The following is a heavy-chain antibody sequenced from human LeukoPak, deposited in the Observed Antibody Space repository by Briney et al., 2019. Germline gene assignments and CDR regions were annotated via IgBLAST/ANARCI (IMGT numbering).Heavy chain of an antibody. V-gene: IGHV5-51*01. CDR1: GYRFNDYW. J-gene: IGHJ4*02. CDR2: IYPSDSST. D-gene: IGHD4-23*01. CDR3: ARQFGGNSEFDY. Sequence: GESLKISCKASGYRFNDYWIGWVRQMPGKGLEWVGIIYPSDSSTRYSPSFQGQVTISADKSISTAYLQWSSLRASGTAMYYCARQFGGNSEFDYWGQGTLVTVSS.